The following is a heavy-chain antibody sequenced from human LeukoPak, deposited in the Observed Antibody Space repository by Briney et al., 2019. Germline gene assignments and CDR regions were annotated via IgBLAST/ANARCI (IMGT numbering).Heavy chain of an antibody. CDR1: GGSISSYY. CDR3: ARGEITTVTPRGDAFDI. D-gene: IGHD4-17*01. V-gene: IGHV4-4*07. J-gene: IGHJ3*02. CDR2: IYTSGST. Sequence: SETLSLTCTVSGGSISSYYWSWIRQPAGKGLEWIGRIYTSGSTNYNPSLKSRVTMSVDTSKNHFSLKLRSVTAADTAVYYCARGEITTVTPRGDAFDIWGQGTMVTVSS.